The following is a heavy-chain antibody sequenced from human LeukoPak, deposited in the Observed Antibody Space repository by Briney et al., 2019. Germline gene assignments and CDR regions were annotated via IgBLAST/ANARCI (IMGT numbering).Heavy chain of an antibody. CDR1: GGTFSSYA. J-gene: IGHJ4*02. CDR2: IIPIFGTA. D-gene: IGHD3-9*01. Sequence: ASVKVSCKASGGTFSSYAISWVRQAPGQGLEWMGGIIPIFGTANYAQKFQGRVTITADESTSTAYMELSSLRSEDTAVYYCARRGMYYDNYFDYWGQGTLVTVSS. CDR3: ARRGMYYDNYFDY. V-gene: IGHV1-69*13.